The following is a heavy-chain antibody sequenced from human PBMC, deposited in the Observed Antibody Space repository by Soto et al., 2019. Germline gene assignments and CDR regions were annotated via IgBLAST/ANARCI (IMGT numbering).Heavy chain of an antibody. J-gene: IGHJ4*02. Sequence: SVKVSCKASGGTFSSYAISWVRQAPGQGLERMGGIIPIFGTANYAQKFQGRVTITADESTSTAYMELSSLRSEDTAVYYCARAPHYYDSSPYYFDYWGQGTLVTVSS. V-gene: IGHV1-69*13. D-gene: IGHD3-22*01. CDR2: IIPIFGTA. CDR1: GGTFSSYA. CDR3: ARAPHYYDSSPYYFDY.